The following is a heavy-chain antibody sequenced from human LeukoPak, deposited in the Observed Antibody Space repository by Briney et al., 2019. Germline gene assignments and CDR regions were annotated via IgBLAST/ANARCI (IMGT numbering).Heavy chain of an antibody. CDR1: GFTFFTYS. Sequence: GGSLRLSCTASGFTFFTYSMNWVRQAPGKGLEWVSSISSSSSYIYYADSVKGRFTISRDNAKNSLYLQMNSLRAEDTAVYYCARYYYDSSDAFDIWGQGTMVTVSS. CDR2: ISSSSSYI. D-gene: IGHD3-22*01. J-gene: IGHJ3*02. V-gene: IGHV3-21*01. CDR3: ARYYYDSSDAFDI.